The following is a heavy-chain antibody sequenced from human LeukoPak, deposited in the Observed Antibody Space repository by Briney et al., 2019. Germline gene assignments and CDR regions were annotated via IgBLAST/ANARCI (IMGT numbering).Heavy chain of an antibody. Sequence: SETLSLTCTVSGGSISSYYWSWIRQPAGKGLEWIGRIYISGSTNYNPSLQQRVAMSVDTSKNQFSLKLSSVTAADTAVYYCARAWGSKRYCSSTSCTYYFDYWGQGTLVTVSS. D-gene: IGHD2-2*01. V-gene: IGHV4-4*07. J-gene: IGHJ4*02. CDR2: IYISGST. CDR3: ARAWGSKRYCSSTSCTYYFDY. CDR1: GGSISSYY.